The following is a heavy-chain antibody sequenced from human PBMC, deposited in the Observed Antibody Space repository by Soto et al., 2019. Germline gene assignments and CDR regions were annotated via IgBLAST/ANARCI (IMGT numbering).Heavy chain of an antibody. Sequence: GGSLRLSCAASGFTFSSYAMSWVRQAPGKGLEWVSAISGSGGSTYYADSVKGRFTISRDNSKNALYLQMNSLRAEDTAVYYCAKTPSPVSSWLEISWDYWGQGTLVTVSS. D-gene: IGHD6-19*01. CDR3: AKTPSPVSSWLEISWDY. J-gene: IGHJ4*02. CDR2: ISGSGGST. CDR1: GFTFSSYA. V-gene: IGHV3-23*01.